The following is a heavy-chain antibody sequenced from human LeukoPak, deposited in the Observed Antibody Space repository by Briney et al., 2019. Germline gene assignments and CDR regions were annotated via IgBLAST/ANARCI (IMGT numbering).Heavy chain of an antibody. V-gene: IGHV3-48*03. CDR3: ARVNERRITMVRGVIITGLMAFDI. Sequence: GGSLRLSCAASGFTFSSYEMNWVRQAPGKGLEWVSYISSSGSTIYYADSVKGRFTISRDNAKNSLYLQMNSLRAEDTAVYYCARVNERRITMVRGVIITGLMAFDIWGQGTMVTVSS. J-gene: IGHJ3*02. CDR2: ISSSGSTI. CDR1: GFTFSSYE. D-gene: IGHD3-10*01.